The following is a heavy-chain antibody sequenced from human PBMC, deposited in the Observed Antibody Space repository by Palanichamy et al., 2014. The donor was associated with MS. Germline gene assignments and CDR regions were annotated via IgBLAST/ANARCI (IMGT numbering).Heavy chain of an antibody. J-gene: IGHJ4*02. D-gene: IGHD3-10*01. V-gene: IGHV4-59*01. CDR1: GGSFDIYY. Sequence: QVHLQDRGPGLVKPSETLSLTCLVSGGSFDIYYWSWFRQPPGKGLEWIGYVFDSGITSYNTSLQSRVTISLDTSKKQFSLNLHSVTAADTAVYYCAGFRAGGFWGQGTLVTVSS. CDR2: VFDSGIT. CDR3: AGFRAGGF.